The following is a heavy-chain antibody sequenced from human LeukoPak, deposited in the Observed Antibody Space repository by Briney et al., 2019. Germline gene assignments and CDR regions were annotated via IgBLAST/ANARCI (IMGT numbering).Heavy chain of an antibody. J-gene: IGHJ2*01. CDR1: GGSISSSSYY. CDR2: IYYSGST. D-gene: IGHD3-10*01. Sequence: SETLSLTCTVSGGSISSSSYYWGWIRQPPGKGLEWIGSIYYSGSTYYNPSLKSRVTISVDTSKNQFSLKLSSVTAADTAVYYCARSPPYYYYGSGSYYWYFDLWGRGTLVTVSS. V-gene: IGHV4-39*07. CDR3: ARSPPYYYYGSGSYYWYFDL.